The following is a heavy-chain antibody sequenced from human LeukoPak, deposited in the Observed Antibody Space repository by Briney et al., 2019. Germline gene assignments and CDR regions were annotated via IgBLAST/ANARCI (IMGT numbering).Heavy chain of an antibody. CDR1: GFTFSSYA. V-gene: IGHV3-53*01. CDR2: IYSGGST. D-gene: IGHD6-13*01. CDR3: AREAAAGTRNFDC. J-gene: IGHJ4*02. Sequence: GGSLRLSCAASGFTFSSYAMSWVRQAPGKGLEWVSVIYSGGSTYYADSVKGRFTISRDNSKNTLYLQMNSLRAEDTAVYYCAREAAAGTRNFDCWGQGTLVTVSS.